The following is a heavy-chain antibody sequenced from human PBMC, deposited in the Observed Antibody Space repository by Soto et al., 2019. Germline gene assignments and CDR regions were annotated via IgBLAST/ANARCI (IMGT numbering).Heavy chain of an antibody. Sequence: LSLTCTVSGGSISSYYWSWIRQPPGKGLEWIGYIYYSGSTNYNPSLKSRVTISVDTSKNQFSLKLSSVTAADTAVYYCARFGHYYDSSGYYPFDYWGQGTLVTVSS. J-gene: IGHJ4*02. D-gene: IGHD3-22*01. CDR1: GGSISSYY. V-gene: IGHV4-59*01. CDR3: ARFGHYYDSSGYYPFDY. CDR2: IYYSGST.